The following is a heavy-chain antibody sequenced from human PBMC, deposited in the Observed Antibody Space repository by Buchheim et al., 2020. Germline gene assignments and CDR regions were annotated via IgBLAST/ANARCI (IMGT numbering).Heavy chain of an antibody. CDR2: IKQDGSEK. CDR1: GFTFSSYW. Sequence: EVQLVESGGGLVQPGGSLRLSCAASGFTFSSYWMSWVRQAPGKGLEWVANIKQDGSEKYYVDSVKGRFTISRDNAKNSLYLQMNSLRAEDTAVYYCARLWGYQLLLAYYYYGMDVWGQGTT. CDR3: ARLWGYQLLLAYYYYGMDV. V-gene: IGHV3-7*01. D-gene: IGHD2-2*01. J-gene: IGHJ6*02.